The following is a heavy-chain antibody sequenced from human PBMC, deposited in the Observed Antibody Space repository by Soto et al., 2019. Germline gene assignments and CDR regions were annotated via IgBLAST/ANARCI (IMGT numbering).Heavy chain of an antibody. CDR1: GFTFSDYY. V-gene: IGHV3-11*06. CDR2: ISSSSSYT. CDR3: ASSIAAAGTHAFDI. Sequence: GGSLRLSCAASGFTFSDYYMSWIRQAPGKGLEWVSYISSSSSYTNYADSVKGRFTISRDNAKNSLYLQMNSLRAEDTAVYYCASSIAAAGTHAFDIWGQGTMVTVSS. D-gene: IGHD6-13*01. J-gene: IGHJ3*02.